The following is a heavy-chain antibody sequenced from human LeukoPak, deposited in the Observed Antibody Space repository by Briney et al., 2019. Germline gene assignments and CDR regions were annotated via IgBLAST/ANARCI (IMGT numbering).Heavy chain of an antibody. CDR2: ISYDGSNK. CDR3: AKDLGPTRISYYHGMDV. J-gene: IGHJ6*02. CDR1: GFTFSSYG. V-gene: IGHV3-30*18. D-gene: IGHD2-15*01. Sequence: GGSLRLSCAASGFTFSSYGMHWVRQAPGRGLEWVAVISYDGSNKYYADSVKGRFTISRDNSKNTLYLQMNSLSAEDTAVYYCAKDLGPTRISYYHGMDVWGQGTTVTVSS.